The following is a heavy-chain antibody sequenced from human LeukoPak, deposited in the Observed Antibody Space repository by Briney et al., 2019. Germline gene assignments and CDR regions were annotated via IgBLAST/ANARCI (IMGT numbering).Heavy chain of an antibody. CDR2: IYYSGST. Sequence: SETLSLTCTVSGDSISSFYWSWIRQPPGKGLEWIGYIYYSGSTTYNPSLKSRVTISVDTSKNQFSLKLSSVTAADTAVYYCARLLQGSPGVPFDPWGQGTLVTVSS. J-gene: IGHJ5*02. CDR1: GDSISSFY. V-gene: IGHV4-59*08. D-gene: IGHD7-27*01. CDR3: ARLLQGSPGVPFDP.